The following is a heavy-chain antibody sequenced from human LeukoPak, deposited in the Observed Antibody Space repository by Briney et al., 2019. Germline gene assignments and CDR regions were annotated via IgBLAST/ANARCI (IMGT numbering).Heavy chain of an antibody. CDR3: ARAPTVLVGYCSSSSCQADY. V-gene: IGHV3-21*01. CDR2: IDPSSTYI. D-gene: IGHD2-2*01. Sequence: PGGSLRLSCAASGFTFRSYSMNWVRQAPGKGLEWVSAIDPSSTYIYYADSVKGRLTISRDNAENSLYLQMNSLRVKDTAVYYCARAPTVLVGYCSSSSCQADYWGQGTLVTVSS. CDR1: GFTFRSYS. J-gene: IGHJ4*02.